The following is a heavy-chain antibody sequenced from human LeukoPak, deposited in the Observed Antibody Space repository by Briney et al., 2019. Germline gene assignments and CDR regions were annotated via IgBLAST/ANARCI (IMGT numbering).Heavy chain of an antibody. Sequence: PSETLSLTCTVSGYSISSGYYWGWIRQPPGKGLEWIGSIYHSGSTYYNPSLKSRVTISVDTSKNQFSLKLSSVTAADTAVYYCASYGSGSYFGYWGQGTLVTVSS. D-gene: IGHD3-10*01. J-gene: IGHJ4*02. CDR3: ASYGSGSYFGY. V-gene: IGHV4-38-2*02. CDR1: GYSISSGYY. CDR2: IYHSGST.